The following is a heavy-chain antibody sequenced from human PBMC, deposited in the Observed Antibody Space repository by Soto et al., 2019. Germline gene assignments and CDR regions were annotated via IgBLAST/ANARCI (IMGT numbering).Heavy chain of an antibody. Sequence: QVQLVESGGGVVQPGRSLRLSCAASGFTFSSYGMHWVRQAPGKGLEWVAVIWYDGSNKYYADSVKGRFTISRDNSKNTLYLQMNSLRAEDTAVYYCARDSRQWELLGARYYYYGMDVWGQGTTVTVSS. CDR2: IWYDGSNK. CDR1: GFTFSSYG. J-gene: IGHJ6*02. V-gene: IGHV3-33*01. CDR3: ARDSRQWELLGARYYYYGMDV. D-gene: IGHD1-26*01.